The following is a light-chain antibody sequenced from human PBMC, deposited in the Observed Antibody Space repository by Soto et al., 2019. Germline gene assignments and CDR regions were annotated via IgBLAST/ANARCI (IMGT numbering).Light chain of an antibody. J-gene: IGKJ3*01. Sequence: AIRMTQSPSSFSASTGDRVTITCRASQGISSYLAWYQQKPGKAPKLLIYAASTLQSGVPSRFSGSGSGTDFTLTISYLQSEDFATYSCQQYYSYPLTFGPGTKVDIK. V-gene: IGKV1-8*01. CDR3: QQYYSYPLT. CDR1: QGISSY. CDR2: AAS.